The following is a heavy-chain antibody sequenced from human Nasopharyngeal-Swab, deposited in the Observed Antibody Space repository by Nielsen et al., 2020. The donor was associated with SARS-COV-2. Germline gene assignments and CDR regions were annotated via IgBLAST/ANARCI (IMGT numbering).Heavy chain of an antibody. CDR2: IWYDGSNK. V-gene: IGHV3-33*01. J-gene: IGHJ6*03. CDR1: GFTFSSYG. Sequence: GGSLRLSCAASGFTFSSYGMHWVRQAPGKGLEWVAVIWYDGSNKYYADSVKGRFTISRDNSKNTLYLQMNSLRAEDTAVYCCARGTGSYYTYYYYYMDVWGKGTTVTVSS. CDR3: ARGTGSYYTYYYYYMDV. D-gene: IGHD3-10*01.